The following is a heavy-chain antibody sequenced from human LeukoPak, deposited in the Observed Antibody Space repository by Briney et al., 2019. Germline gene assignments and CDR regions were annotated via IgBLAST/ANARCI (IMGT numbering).Heavy chain of an antibody. CDR3: ARDRGEPYDFWSGYPINWFDP. V-gene: IGHV4-4*07. D-gene: IGHD3-3*01. Sequence: SETLSLTCTVSGGSISSYYWSWIRQPAGKGLEWIGRIYTSGSTNYNPSLKSRVTMSVDTSKNQFSPKLSSVTAADTAVYYCARDRGEPYDFWSGYPINWFDPWGQGTLVTVSS. CDR1: GGSISSYY. J-gene: IGHJ5*02. CDR2: IYTSGST.